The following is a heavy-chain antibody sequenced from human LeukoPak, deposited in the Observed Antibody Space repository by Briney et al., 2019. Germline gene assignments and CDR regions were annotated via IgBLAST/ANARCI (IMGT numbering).Heavy chain of an antibody. J-gene: IGHJ4*02. CDR1: GGSISSYY. CDR2: IYYSGST. Sequence: SETLSLTCTVSGGSISSYYRSWIRQPPGKGLEWIGYIYYSGSTNYNPSLKSRVTISVDTSKNQFSLKLSSVTAADTAVYYCATSGYSSSWSSFDYWGQGTLVTVSS. CDR3: ATSGYSSSWSSFDY. V-gene: IGHV4-59*01. D-gene: IGHD6-13*01.